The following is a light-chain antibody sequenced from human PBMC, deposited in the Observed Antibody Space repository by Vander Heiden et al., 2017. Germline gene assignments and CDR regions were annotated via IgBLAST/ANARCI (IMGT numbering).Light chain of an antibody. J-gene: IGLJ3*02. Sequence: QSVLTQSPSASGTPGQRVTIPCSGASSTIGNNYVYWYQHLPGTAPKLLIYRDNQPPSGVPDRFSCSKSCTSAAPAISGRRSEEEADYYCGAWDDSRSGLWVFGGGTKLTVL. CDR3: GAWDDSRSGLWV. V-gene: IGLV1-47*02. CDR2: RDN. CDR1: SSTIGNNY.